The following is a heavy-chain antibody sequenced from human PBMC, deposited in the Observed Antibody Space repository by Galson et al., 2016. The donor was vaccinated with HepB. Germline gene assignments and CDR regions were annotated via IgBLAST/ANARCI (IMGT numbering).Heavy chain of an antibody. Sequence: SLRLSCAASGFTFSSYSMNWVRQAPGKGLEWVATIGTGSSIHYADFVRGRFIASRDNARNTVYLQMDNVRVEDTAKYHCVTWLAAHFDQWGQGTRVTVSS. J-gene: IGHJ4*02. CDR2: IGTGSSI. D-gene: IGHD3-10*01. V-gene: IGHV3-23*01. CDR3: VTWLAAHFDQ. CDR1: GFTFSSYS.